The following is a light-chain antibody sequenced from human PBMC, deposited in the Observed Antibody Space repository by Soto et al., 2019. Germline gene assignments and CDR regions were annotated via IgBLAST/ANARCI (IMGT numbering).Light chain of an antibody. V-gene: IGKV1-39*01. CDR2: SAS. Sequence: DIQMTQSPSSLSASVGDRVTITCRASQSISSYVSWFQQKAGEAPRLLMYSASSLPSGVPSRFIGSGSGTDFTLTISSLQPEDFATYYCQQNYSPPLSFGGGTKVEIK. CDR3: QQNYSPPLS. CDR1: QSISSY. J-gene: IGKJ4*01.